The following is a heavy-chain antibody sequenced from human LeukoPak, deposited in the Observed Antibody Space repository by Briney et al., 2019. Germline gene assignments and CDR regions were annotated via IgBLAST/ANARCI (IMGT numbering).Heavy chain of an antibody. CDR2: LWSDGNNK. CDR3: AKEGSGVRGSYYFDY. Sequence: GGSLRLSWEASGFTFSNYGMNWVRQAPGKGLEGGAVLWSDGNNKYYTDSVKGRFTISRDNSKNTLYLQMDSLRAEDTAVYFCAKEGSGVRGSYYFDYWGQGTLVTVSS. J-gene: IGHJ4*02. D-gene: IGHD3-10*01. V-gene: IGHV3-33*06. CDR1: GFTFSNYG.